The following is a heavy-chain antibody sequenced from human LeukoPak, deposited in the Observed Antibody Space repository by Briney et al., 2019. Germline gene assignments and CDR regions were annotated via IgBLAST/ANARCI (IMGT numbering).Heavy chain of an antibody. D-gene: IGHD3-9*01. Sequence: GASVTVSCTASGYTFTSYAMHWVRQAPGQRLEWMGWINAGNGNTKYSQKFQGRVTITRDTSTSTAYMELRSLRSDDTAVYYCATILTGYYMVYWGQGTLVTVSS. V-gene: IGHV1-3*01. J-gene: IGHJ4*02. CDR3: ATILTGYYMVY. CDR1: GYTFTSYA. CDR2: INAGNGNT.